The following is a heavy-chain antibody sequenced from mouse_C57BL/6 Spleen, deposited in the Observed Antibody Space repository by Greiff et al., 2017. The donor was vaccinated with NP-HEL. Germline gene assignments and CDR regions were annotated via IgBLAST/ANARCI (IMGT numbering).Heavy chain of an antibody. CDR2: INPNNGGT. D-gene: IGHD3-2*02. CDR1: GYTFTDYN. V-gene: IGHV1-18*01. Sequence: VHVKQSGPELVKPGASVKIPCKASGYTFTDYNMDWVKQSHGKSLEWIGDINPNNGGTIYNQKFKGKATLTVDKSSSTAYMELRSLTSEDTAVYYCARKGGQLRGFAYGGQGTLVTVSA. J-gene: IGHJ3*01. CDR3: ARKGGQLRGFAY.